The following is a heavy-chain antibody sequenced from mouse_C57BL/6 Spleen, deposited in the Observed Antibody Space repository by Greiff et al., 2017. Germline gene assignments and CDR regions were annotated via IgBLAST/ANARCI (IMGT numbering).Heavy chain of an antibody. V-gene: IGHV14-2*01. D-gene: IGHD1-2*01. CDR2: IDPEDGET. J-gene: IGHJ2*01. CDR1: GFNINDYY. Sequence: EVQLQQSGAELVKPGASVKLSCTASGFNINDYYMHWVKQRTEQGLEWIGRIDPEDGETKYAQKFQGKATITADTSSNTAYRQLSSLTSEDDAVYYCTLANHGQGLYFDYWGQGTTLTVSS. CDR3: TLANHGQGLYFDY.